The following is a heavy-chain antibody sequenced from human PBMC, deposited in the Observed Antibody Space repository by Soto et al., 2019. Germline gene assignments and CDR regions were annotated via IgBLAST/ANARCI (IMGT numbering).Heavy chain of an antibody. CDR3: ASDLAVALIDY. Sequence: QVQLVQAGAEVKKPGASVKVSCKASGYTFTSYGISWVRQAPGQGLEWMGWISAYNGNTKYAQKLQGRVTMNTDTSTSTDYMELRSLRSEDTAVYYCASDLAVALIDYWGQGTLVTVSS. V-gene: IGHV1-18*01. D-gene: IGHD6-19*01. CDR2: ISAYNGNT. J-gene: IGHJ4*02. CDR1: GYTFTSYG.